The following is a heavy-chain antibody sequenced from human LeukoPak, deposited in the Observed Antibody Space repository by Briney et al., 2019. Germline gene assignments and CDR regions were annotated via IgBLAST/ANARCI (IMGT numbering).Heavy chain of an antibody. CDR3: VRGGITIFGVVYGMDV. CDR1: GFTFSSYW. CDR2: IKQDGSKK. J-gene: IGHJ6*02. D-gene: IGHD3-3*01. V-gene: IGHV3-7*02. Sequence: GGSLRLSCAASGFTFSSYWMSWVRQAPGKGLEWVANIKQDGSKKYYVDSVKGRFTISRDNAKNSLYLQMNSLGAEDTAVYYCVRGGITIFGVVYGMDVWGQGTTVTVSS.